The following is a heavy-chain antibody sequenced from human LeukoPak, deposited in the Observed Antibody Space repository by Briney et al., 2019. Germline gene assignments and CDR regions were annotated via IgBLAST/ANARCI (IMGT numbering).Heavy chain of an antibody. Sequence: GGSLRLSCAASGFTFSNYAMNWVRQAPGKGLEWVSTISGGGGSTYYADSVKGRFTISRDNSKNTLYLQMNSLRAEDTAVYYCARERYHGAFDIWGQGTMVTVSS. CDR1: GFTFSNYA. V-gene: IGHV3-23*01. CDR3: ARERYHGAFDI. J-gene: IGHJ3*02. D-gene: IGHD1-14*01. CDR2: ISGGGGST.